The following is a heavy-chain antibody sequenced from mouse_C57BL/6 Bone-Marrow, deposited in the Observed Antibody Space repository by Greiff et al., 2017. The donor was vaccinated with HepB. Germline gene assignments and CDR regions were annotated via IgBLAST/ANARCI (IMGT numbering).Heavy chain of an antibody. CDR1: GYTFPSYW. J-gene: IGHJ2*01. V-gene: IGHV1-7*01. Sequence: QVQLQQSGAELAKPGASVQLSCKASGYTFPSYWLHWVKHRPGQGLEWIGYIYPGSGYTKYNPKFKDKATLTADKSSSTAYMQLSSLTYEDSAVYYCASRRDDYDRDYWGQGTTLTVSS. CDR3: ASRRDDYDRDY. D-gene: IGHD2-4*01. CDR2: IYPGSGYT.